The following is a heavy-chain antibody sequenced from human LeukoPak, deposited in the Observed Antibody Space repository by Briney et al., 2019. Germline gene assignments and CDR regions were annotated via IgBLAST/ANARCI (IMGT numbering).Heavy chain of an antibody. D-gene: IGHD6-13*01. V-gene: IGHV1-2*06. J-gene: IGHJ4*02. CDR3: ASRMTRNGIAAGGLGY. CDR1: GYTFTGYY. CDR2: INPNSGGT. Sequence: ASVKVSCKASGYTFTGYYMHWVRQAPGQGLERMGRINPNSGGTNYAQKFQGRVTMTRDTSISTAYMELSRLRSDDTTVYYCASRMTRNGIAAGGLGYWGQGTLVTVSS.